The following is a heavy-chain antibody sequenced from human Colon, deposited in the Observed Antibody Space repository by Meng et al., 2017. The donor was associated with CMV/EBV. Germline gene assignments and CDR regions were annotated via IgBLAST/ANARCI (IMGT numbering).Heavy chain of an antibody. CDR3: TRDVNWEFFDY. CDR2: ISSNGGST. CDR1: GFTFSSYA. Sequence: GESLKISCAASGFTFSSYAMHWVRQAPGKGLEYVSAISSNGGSTYYADSVKGRFTISRDNSKNTLYLQMGSLRAEDMAVYYCTRDVNWEFFDYWGQGTLVTVSS. J-gene: IGHJ4*02. D-gene: IGHD7-27*01. V-gene: IGHV3-64*02.